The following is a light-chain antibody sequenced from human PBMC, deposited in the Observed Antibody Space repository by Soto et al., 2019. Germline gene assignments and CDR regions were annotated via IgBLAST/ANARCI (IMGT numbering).Light chain of an antibody. CDR1: SSNIGSNY. V-gene: IGLV1-51*01. J-gene: IGLJ2*01. CDR2: DDN. CDR3: GAWDSSLSVVL. Sequence: QSVLTQAPSVSAAPGEKVTISCSGSSSNIGSNYVSWYQQFPRTAPKLLIYDDNKRPSGIPDRFSGSKSGTSATLGITGLQTGDEADYYCGAWDSSLSVVLFGGGTKVTVL.